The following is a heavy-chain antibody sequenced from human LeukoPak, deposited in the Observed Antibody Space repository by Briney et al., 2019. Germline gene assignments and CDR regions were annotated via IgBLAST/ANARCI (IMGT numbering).Heavy chain of an antibody. J-gene: IGHJ6*02. Sequence: PGGSLRLSCAASGFTFSNYAMHWVRQAPGKGLEWVAVIWYDGSNKYYADSVKGRFTISRDNSKNTLYLQMNSLRAEDTAVYYCARDSGYDTYYYYGMDVWGQGTTVTASS. CDR3: ARDSGYDTYYYYGMDV. D-gene: IGHD5-12*01. CDR2: IWYDGSNK. V-gene: IGHV3-33*08. CDR1: GFTFSNYA.